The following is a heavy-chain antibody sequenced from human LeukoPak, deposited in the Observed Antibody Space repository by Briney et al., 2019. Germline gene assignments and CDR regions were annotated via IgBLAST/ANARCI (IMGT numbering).Heavy chain of an antibody. CDR1: GGTFSSYA. CDR3: AREYSSGWSRHFDY. V-gene: IGHV1-69*13. J-gene: IGHJ4*02. CDR2: IIPIFGTA. Sequence: SVKVSCKAFGGTFSSYAISWVRQAPGQGLEWMGGIIPIFGTANYAQKFQGRVTITADESTSTAYMELSSLRSEDTAVYYCAREYSSGWSRHFDYWGQGTLVTVSS. D-gene: IGHD6-19*01.